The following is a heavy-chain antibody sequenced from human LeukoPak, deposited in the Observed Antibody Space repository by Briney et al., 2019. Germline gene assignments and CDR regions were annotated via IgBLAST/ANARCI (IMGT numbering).Heavy chain of an antibody. J-gene: IGHJ4*02. CDR1: GFTFSSYS. V-gene: IGHV3-48*02. CDR3: ARDRDFASDY. Sequence: PGGSLRLSCAASGFTFSSYSMNWVRQAPGKGLEWLSHISGGSSVIDYADSVKGRFTISRDNAKNSLYLQMNSLRDEDTAVYYCARDRDFASDYWGQGTLVTVSS. CDR2: ISGGSSVI.